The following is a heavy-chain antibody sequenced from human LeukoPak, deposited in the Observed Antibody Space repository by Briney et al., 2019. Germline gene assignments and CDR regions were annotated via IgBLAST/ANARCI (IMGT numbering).Heavy chain of an antibody. D-gene: IGHD5-18*01. V-gene: IGHV3-21*01. Sequence: GGSLRLSCAASGFTFSSYTMNWVRQAPGKGLEWVSSISSSSTYIYYADSVKGRFTISRDNAKNSLYLQMNSLRAEDTAVYYCASSLPGYSYGPPCDYWGQGTLVTVSS. CDR3: ASSLPGYSYGPPCDY. J-gene: IGHJ4*02. CDR2: ISSSSTYI. CDR1: GFTFSSYT.